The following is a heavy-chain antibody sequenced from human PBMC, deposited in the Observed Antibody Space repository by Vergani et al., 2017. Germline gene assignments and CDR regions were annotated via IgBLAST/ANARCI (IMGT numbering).Heavy chain of an antibody. D-gene: IGHD3-9*01. CDR2: IIPILGTA. Sequence: QVQLVQSGAEVKKPGSSVKVSCKASGGTFSSYAISWVRQAPGQGLEWMGRIIPILGTANYAQKFQGRVTITADESTSTAYMELSSLRSEDTAVYYCARDDATRDLRYVDWSGRNDAFDIWGQGTMVTVSS. CDR1: GGTFSSYA. J-gene: IGHJ3*02. V-gene: IGHV1-69*11. CDR3: ARDDATRDLRYVDWSGRNDAFDI.